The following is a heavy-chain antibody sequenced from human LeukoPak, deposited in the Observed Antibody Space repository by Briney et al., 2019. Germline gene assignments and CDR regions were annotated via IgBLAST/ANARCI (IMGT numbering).Heavy chain of an antibody. CDR1: GFTFSSYW. CDR2: INSDGTSK. J-gene: IGHJ4*02. V-gene: IGHV3-74*01. Sequence: GGSLRLSCVASGFTFSSYWMHWVCHAPGKGLVWISRINSDGTSKNYAGSVKGRFTISRDNAKNTLYLQMNSLRAEDTAVYYCARGPPYSSGCPDYWGQGNLVTVSS. CDR3: ARGPPYSSGCPDY. D-gene: IGHD6-19*01.